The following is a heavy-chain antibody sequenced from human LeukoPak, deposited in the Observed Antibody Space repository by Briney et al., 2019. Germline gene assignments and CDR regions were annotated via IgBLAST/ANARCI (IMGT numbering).Heavy chain of an antibody. CDR3: ARHGNHVGGIQLWLSLDY. CDR1: GGSISSFY. J-gene: IGHJ4*02. V-gene: IGHV4-59*08. D-gene: IGHD5-18*01. CDR2: ISYIGST. Sequence: SATLSLTCTVSGGSISSFYWSWIRQPPGKGLEWIGYISYIGSTNYNPSLKSRVTISVDTSKNQFSLKLSSVTAADTAVYYCARHGNHVGGIQLWLSLDYWGQGTLVTVSS.